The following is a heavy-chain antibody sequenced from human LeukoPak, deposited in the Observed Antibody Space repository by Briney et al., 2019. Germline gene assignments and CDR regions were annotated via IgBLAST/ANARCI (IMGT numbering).Heavy chain of an antibody. Sequence: GGSLRLSCAASGFTFNNYGMNWVRQAPGKGLEWVSFTDTSGNYIYYGDSVKGRFTISRDNAKNLVFLQMNGLRAEDTAVYYCARGRSITLLRGVAMSDGFDLWGQGAMVAVSS. V-gene: IGHV3-21*01. CDR1: GFTFNNYG. D-gene: IGHD3-10*01. J-gene: IGHJ3*01. CDR3: ARGRSITLLRGVAMSDGFDL. CDR2: TDTSGNYI.